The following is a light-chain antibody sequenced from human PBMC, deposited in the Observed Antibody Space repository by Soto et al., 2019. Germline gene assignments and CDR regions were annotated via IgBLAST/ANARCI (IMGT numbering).Light chain of an antibody. CDR2: KGS. CDR3: LQYNTLWT. J-gene: IGKJ1*01. Sequence: DIQMTQSPSTLSASVGDRVTITCRASQSISSWLAWYQQKPGKAPKVLIYKGSSLESGVPSRFSGSGSGTEFTLTISSLQPDDFATYYCLQYNTLWTFGQGNKVEFK. CDR1: QSISSW. V-gene: IGKV1-5*03.